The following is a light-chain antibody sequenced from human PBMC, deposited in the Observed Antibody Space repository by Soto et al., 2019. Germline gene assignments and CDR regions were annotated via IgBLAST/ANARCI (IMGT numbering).Light chain of an antibody. CDR3: SSYTSSSNLYV. J-gene: IGLJ1*01. CDR1: SSDVGGYNY. Sequence: QSALTQPASVSGSPGQSITISCTGTSSDVGGYNYVSWYQQHPGKAPKLMIYEVSNRPSGVSNRFSCSKSGNTASLTISGLQAEDEADYYCSSYTSSSNLYVFGTGTKVTVL. CDR2: EVS. V-gene: IGLV2-14*01.